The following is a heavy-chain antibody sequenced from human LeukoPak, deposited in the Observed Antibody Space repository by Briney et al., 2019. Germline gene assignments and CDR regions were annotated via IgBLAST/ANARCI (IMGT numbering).Heavy chain of an antibody. CDR1: GFTFSSYW. CDR3: ARDDSNGIDY. CDR2: ISSDGSAT. Sequence: GGSLRLSCAASGFTFSSYWMHWVRQAPGKGLVWVSRISSDGSATTYADSVKGRFTISRDNARNTLYLQMNSLRAEDTAMYYCARDDSNGIDYWGQGTLVTVSS. V-gene: IGHV3-74*01. D-gene: IGHD6-19*01. J-gene: IGHJ4*02.